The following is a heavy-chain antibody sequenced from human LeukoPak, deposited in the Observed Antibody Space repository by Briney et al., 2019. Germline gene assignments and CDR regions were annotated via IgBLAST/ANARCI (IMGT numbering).Heavy chain of an antibody. V-gene: IGHV4-59*12. D-gene: IGHD1-26*01. J-gene: IGHJ4*02. Sequence: SETLSLTCTVSGGSISSYYWSWIRQPPGKGLEWIGYIHYSGSTNYKASLKSRVSISVDTSKNQFSLKLISVTAADTAVYYCARLYSGSYIYWGQGTLVTVSS. CDR2: IHYSGST. CDR1: GGSISSYY. CDR3: ARLYSGSYIY.